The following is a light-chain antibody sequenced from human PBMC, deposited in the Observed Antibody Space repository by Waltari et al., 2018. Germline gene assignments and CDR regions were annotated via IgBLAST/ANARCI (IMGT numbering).Light chain of an antibody. CDR3: QQYYSTPLT. Sequence: DIVMTQSPDSLAVSLGERATIHCKSSQSVLYSSNNKTYLAWYQQKPGQPPKLLIYWASTRESGVPDRFSGSGSGTDVTLTISSLQAEDVAVYYCQQYYSTPLTFGGGTKVEIK. V-gene: IGKV4-1*01. CDR1: QSVLYSSNNKTY. CDR2: WAS. J-gene: IGKJ4*01.